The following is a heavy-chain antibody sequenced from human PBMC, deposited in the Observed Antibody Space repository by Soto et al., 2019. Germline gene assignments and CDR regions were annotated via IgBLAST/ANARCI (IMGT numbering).Heavy chain of an antibody. Sequence: PGGSLRLSCAATGFTVSRSMSWVRQAPGRGLECVSFIYDDGNTYYTDSVKGRFTISRDISKNTLYLQMDSLRVEDTVVYFCARDASGPFDYWGQGTPVTVSS. J-gene: IGHJ4*02. CDR3: ARDASGPFDY. CDR1: GFTVSRS. CDR2: IYDDGNT. V-gene: IGHV3-53*01. D-gene: IGHD6-25*01.